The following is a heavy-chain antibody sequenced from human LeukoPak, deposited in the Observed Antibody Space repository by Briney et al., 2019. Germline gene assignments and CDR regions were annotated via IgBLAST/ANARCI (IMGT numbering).Heavy chain of an antibody. Sequence: NSSETLSLTCTVSGGSISSGTYYWCWIRPPAGKGLEWIGRIATSGSTNYSPSLKSRVTVSIDTSKNHFSLKLSSVTAADTAMYYCARGEFATGFFDYWGQGTLVTVSS. CDR3: ARGEFATGFFDY. CDR2: IATSGST. CDR1: GGSISSGTYY. J-gene: IGHJ4*02. D-gene: IGHD1-1*01. V-gene: IGHV4-61*02.